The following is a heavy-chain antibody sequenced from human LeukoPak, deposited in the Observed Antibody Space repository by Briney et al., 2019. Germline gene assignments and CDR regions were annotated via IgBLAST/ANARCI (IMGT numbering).Heavy chain of an antibody. Sequence: PGGSLRLSCAASGFTFSNAWMSWVRQAPGKGLEWVGRIKSKTDGGTTDYAAPVKGRFTISRDDSKNTLYLQMNSLKTEDTAVYYCTTGRSVGATWGDIWGQGTMVTVSS. J-gene: IGHJ3*02. V-gene: IGHV3-15*01. CDR1: GFTFSNAW. D-gene: IGHD1-26*01. CDR2: IKSKTDGGTT. CDR3: TTGRSVGATWGDI.